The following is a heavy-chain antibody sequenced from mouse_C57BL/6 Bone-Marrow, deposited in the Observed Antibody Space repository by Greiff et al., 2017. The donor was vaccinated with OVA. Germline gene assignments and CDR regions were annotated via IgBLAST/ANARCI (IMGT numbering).Heavy chain of an antibody. V-gene: IGHV1-75*01. CDR3: ARLKVARYYFDY. CDR2: IFPGSGST. Sequence: QVHVKQSGPELVKPGASVKISCKASGYTFTDYYINWVKQRPGQGLEWIGWIFPGSGSTYYNEKFKGKATLTVDKSSSTAYMLLSSLTSEDSAVYFCARLKVARYYFDYWGQGTTLTVSS. D-gene: IGHD1-1*01. CDR1: GYTFTDYY. J-gene: IGHJ2*01.